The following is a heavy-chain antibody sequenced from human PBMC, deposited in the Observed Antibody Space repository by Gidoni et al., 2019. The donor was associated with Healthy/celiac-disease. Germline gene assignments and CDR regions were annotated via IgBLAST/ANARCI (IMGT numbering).Heavy chain of an antibody. V-gene: IGHV4-34*01. J-gene: IGHJ5*02. CDR1: GGSFSGYY. Sequence: QVQLQQWGAGLLKPSETLSLTCAVYGGSFSGYYWSWIRQPPGKGLEWIGEINHSGSTNYNPSLKSRVTISVDTSKNQFSLKLSSVTAADTAVYYCARGGTKYLGLRSGWQANWFDPWGQGTLVTVSS. D-gene: IGHD6-19*01. CDR3: ARGGTKYLGLRSGWQANWFDP. CDR2: INHSGST.